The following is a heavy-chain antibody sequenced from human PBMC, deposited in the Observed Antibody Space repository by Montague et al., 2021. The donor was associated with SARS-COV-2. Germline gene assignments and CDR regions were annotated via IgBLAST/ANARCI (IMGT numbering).Heavy chain of an antibody. V-gene: IGHV3-23*01. CDR3: AKNGGSGSLVYWYFDL. J-gene: IGHJ2*01. CDR1: GFPFNTYT. Sequence: SRSLSLAASGFPFNTYTMTWVRQAPGKGLEWVSSIFGSGAGTYYADSVQGRFTISRDNSKSTLYLQLHGLRAEDTAVYYCAKNGGSGSLVYWYFDLWGRGTPVAVSS. CDR2: IFGSGAGT. D-gene: IGHD2-8*01.